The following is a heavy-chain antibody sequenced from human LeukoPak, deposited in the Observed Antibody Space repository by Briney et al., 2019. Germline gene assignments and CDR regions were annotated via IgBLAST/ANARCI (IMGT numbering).Heavy chain of an antibody. CDR3: IKDMGFDLLKDAFDV. CDR1: GFSLDDYA. CDR2: ISWDSGNM. V-gene: IGHV3-9*01. J-gene: IGHJ3*01. D-gene: IGHD1-26*01. Sequence: GGSLRLSCAGAGFSLDDYAMHWVRQPPGKRLEWVSSISWDSGNMAYADSVKGRFTISRDNAKNSLFLQMNSLRAEDTALYYCIKDMGFDLLKDAFDVWGQGTMVTVSS.